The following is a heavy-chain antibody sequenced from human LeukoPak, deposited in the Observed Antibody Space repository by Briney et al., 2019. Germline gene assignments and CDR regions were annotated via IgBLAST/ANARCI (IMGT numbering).Heavy chain of an antibody. D-gene: IGHD5-18*01. CDR2: IKKDGWEK. CDR3: ARDLSGVTGYTYGRGIDY. V-gene: IGHV3-7*01. CDR1: GFTFNRYW. J-gene: IGHJ4*02. Sequence: GFSLTLSCAASGFTFNRYWMRWVRQPPAKGLEWVANIKKDGWEKYYVDSVQGGFTISRDNAKTSLYLQMNSLRAEDTALYYCARDLSGVTGYTYGRGIDYWGQGTLVTVSS.